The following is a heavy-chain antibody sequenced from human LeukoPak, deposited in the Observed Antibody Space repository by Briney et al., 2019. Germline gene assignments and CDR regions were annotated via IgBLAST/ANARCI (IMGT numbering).Heavy chain of an antibody. CDR1: GGSISSYY. Sequence: PSETLSLTCTVSGGSISSYYWSWIRQPPGKGLEWIGYIYYSGSTTYNPSLRSRVTISVDTSKNQFSLKLSSVTAADTAAYYCARRTDCYGYYSYWGQGTLVTVSS. CDR3: ARRTDCYGYYSY. J-gene: IGHJ4*02. CDR2: IYYSGST. V-gene: IGHV4-59*01. D-gene: IGHD5-18*01.